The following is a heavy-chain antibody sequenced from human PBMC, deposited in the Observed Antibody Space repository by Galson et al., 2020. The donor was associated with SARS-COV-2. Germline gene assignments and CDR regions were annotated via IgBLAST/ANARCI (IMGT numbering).Heavy chain of an antibody. Sequence: SQTLSLTCTVSGGSIRSSNYYWGWIRQPPGKGLEWIGSVLNSGTTHYSPSLQSRVTISVDTSKNQFSLNLNSVTAADTAMYYCARDATSSGWYNWFAPWGQGPLVTVPS. J-gene: IGHJ5*02. CDR3: ARDATSSGWYNWFAP. CDR1: GGSIRSSNYY. D-gene: IGHD6-19*01. CDR2: VLNSGTT. V-gene: IGHV4-39*07.